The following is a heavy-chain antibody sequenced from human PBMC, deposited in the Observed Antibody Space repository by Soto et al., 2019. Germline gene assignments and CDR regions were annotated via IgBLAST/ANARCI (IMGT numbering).Heavy chain of an antibody. CDR3: ASETVTSGSYGQVGY. D-gene: IGHD1-26*01. CDR1: GGTFSSYA. J-gene: IGHJ4*02. V-gene: IGHV1-69*13. CDR2: IIPIFGTA. Sequence: SVKVSCKASGGTFSSYAISWVRQAPGQGLEWMGGIIPIFGTANYAQKFQGRVTITADESTSTAYMELSSLRSEDTAVYYCASETVTSGSYGQVGYWGQGTLVTVSS.